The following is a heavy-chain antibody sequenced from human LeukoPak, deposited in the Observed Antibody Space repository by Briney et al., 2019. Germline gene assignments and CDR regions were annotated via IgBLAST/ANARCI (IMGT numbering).Heavy chain of an antibody. CDR3: ARDGGSGILD. D-gene: IGHD3-10*01. Sequence: GGSLRLSCAASGFTFSSYEMNWVRQASGKGLEWVSYISSNGSTIFYADSVKGRFTISRDNAKNSLSLLMNSLRAEDTAVYYCARDGGSGILDWGQGTLVTVSS. J-gene: IGHJ4*02. V-gene: IGHV3-48*03. CDR1: GFTFSSYE. CDR2: ISSNGSTI.